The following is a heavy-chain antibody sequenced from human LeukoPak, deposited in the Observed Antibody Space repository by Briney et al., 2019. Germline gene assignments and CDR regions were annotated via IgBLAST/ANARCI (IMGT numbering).Heavy chain of an antibody. CDR1: GGSISSGDYY. CDR2: IYYSGNT. J-gene: IGHJ5*02. D-gene: IGHD2/OR15-2a*01. CDR3: ARVGRLSPSPIGFDP. Sequence: SETLSLTCTVSGGSISSGDYYWSWIRQPPGKGLEWIGYIYYSGNTYYNPSLKSRVTISVDTSKNQFSLKLSSVTAADTAVYYCARVGRLSPSPIGFDPWGQGTLVTVSS. V-gene: IGHV4-30-4*01.